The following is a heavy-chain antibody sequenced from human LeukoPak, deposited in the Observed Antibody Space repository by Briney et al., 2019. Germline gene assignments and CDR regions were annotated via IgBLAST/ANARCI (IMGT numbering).Heavy chain of an antibody. J-gene: IGHJ6*03. CDR3: ARTGLRGSSPYYYYYYMDV. CDR1: GGTFSSYA. CDR2: IIPIFGTA. D-gene: IGHD4-17*01. Sequence: SVKVSCKASGGTFSSYAISWVRQAPGQGLEWMGGIIPIFGTANYAQKFQGRVTITTDESTSTAYMELSSLRSEDTAVYYCARTGLRGSSPYYYYYYMDVWGKGTTVTVSS. V-gene: IGHV1-69*05.